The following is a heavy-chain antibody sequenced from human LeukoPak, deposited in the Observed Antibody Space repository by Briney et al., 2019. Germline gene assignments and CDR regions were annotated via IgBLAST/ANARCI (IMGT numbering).Heavy chain of an antibody. J-gene: IGHJ4*02. D-gene: IGHD2-2*01. V-gene: IGHV1-69*13. CDR3: AARPGCSSTSCYVVY. Sequence: SLKVSCKTSGGTFSSYAISWVRQAPGQGLEWMGGIIPIFGTANYAQKIQGRVTITADESTSTAYMELSSLRSEDTAVYYCAARPGCSSTSCYVVYWGQGTLVTVSS. CDR1: GGTFSSYA. CDR2: IIPIFGTA.